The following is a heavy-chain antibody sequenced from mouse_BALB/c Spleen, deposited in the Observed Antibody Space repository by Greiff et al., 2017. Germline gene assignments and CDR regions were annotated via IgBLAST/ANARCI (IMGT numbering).Heavy chain of an antibody. J-gene: IGHJ1*01. V-gene: IGHV5-6-3*01. D-gene: IGHD1-2*01. Sequence: EVQLVESGGGLVQPGGSLKLSCAASGFTFSSYGMSWVRQTPDKRLELVATINSNGGSTYYPDSVKGRFTISRDNAKNTLYLQMSSLKSEDTAMYYCARRATAWYFDVWGAGTTVTVSS. CDR1: GFTFSSYG. CDR3: ARRATAWYFDV. CDR2: INSNGGST.